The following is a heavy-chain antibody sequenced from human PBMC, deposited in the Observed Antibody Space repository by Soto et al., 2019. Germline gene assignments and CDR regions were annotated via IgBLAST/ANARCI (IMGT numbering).Heavy chain of an antibody. CDR3: ARDGLEYSGYDIDY. Sequence: QVQLVESGGGVVQPGRSLRLSCAASGFTFRSYAMHWVRQAPGKGLEWVAVIWYDGSNKNYPDSVKGRFTISRDDSKNTRYLQMNSLRAEDTAVYYCARDGLEYSGYDIDYWGQGTLVIVSS. J-gene: IGHJ4*02. V-gene: IGHV3-33*01. CDR2: IWYDGSNK. CDR1: GFTFRSYA. D-gene: IGHD5-12*01.